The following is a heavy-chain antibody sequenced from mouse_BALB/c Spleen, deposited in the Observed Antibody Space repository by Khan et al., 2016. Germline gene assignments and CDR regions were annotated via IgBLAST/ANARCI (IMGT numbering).Heavy chain of an antibody. CDR3: VRGGNGTTYGAIDY. D-gene: IGHD1-1*01. Sequence: QVQLKESGPGLVAPSQSLSITCTVSGFSFTSYDISWIRQPPGKGLEWLGGIWTGGGTNYNSAFMSSMIISKDNSKSQVFLKMNSLQTDDTAIYYCVRGGNGTTYGAIDYWGQGTSVTVSS. CDR2: IWTGGGT. V-gene: IGHV2-9-2*01. J-gene: IGHJ4*01. CDR1: GFSFTSYD.